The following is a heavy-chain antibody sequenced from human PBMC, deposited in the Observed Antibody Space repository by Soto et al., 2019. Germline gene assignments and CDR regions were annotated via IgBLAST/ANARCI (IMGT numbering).Heavy chain of an antibody. CDR3: ARDPRGAETDY. J-gene: IGHJ4*02. D-gene: IGHD3-10*01. CDR1: GGTFSSYA. Sequence: QVQLVQSGAEVKKPGSSVKVSCKASGGTFSSYAISWVRQAPGQGLEWMGGIIPIFGTANYAQKYQGRVTITADESTSTAYMGRSRRRSEDTAVYYCARDPRGAETDYWVQGTLVTVSS. V-gene: IGHV1-69*12. CDR2: IIPIFGTA.